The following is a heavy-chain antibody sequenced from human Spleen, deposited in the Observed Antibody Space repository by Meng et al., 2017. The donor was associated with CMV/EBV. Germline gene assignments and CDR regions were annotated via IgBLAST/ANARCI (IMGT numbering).Heavy chain of an antibody. V-gene: IGHV4-59*01. CDR1: GASISSYC. Sequence: SETLSLTCTVSGASISSYCWSWIRQPPGRGLEWIGNIHYSGSSNYNPSLKGRVTMSVATSEDQFSLRLNSVTAADTAVYYCARGHTNSGSFVGYYAMDVWGQGATVTVSS. J-gene: IGHJ6*02. D-gene: IGHD1-26*01. CDR3: ARGHTNSGSFVGYYAMDV. CDR2: IHYSGSS.